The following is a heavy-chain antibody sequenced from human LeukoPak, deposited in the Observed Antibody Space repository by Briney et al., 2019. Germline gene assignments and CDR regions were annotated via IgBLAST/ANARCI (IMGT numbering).Heavy chain of an antibody. J-gene: IGHJ4*02. Sequence: SETLSLTCAVYGGSFSGYYWSWIRQPPGKGLEWIGEINHSGSTNYNPSLKSRVTISVDTSKNQFSLKLSSVTAADTAVYYCARGGVPAAETHYFEYWGQGTLVTVSS. V-gene: IGHV4-34*01. D-gene: IGHD2-2*01. CDR2: INHSGST. CDR3: ARGGVPAAETHYFEY. CDR1: GGSFSGYY.